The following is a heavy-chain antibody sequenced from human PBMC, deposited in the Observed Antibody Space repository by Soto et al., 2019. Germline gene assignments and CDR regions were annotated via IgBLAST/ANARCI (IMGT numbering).Heavy chain of an antibody. CDR1: GFTFSSYA. V-gene: IGHV3-23*01. Sequence: SLRLSCAASGFTFSSYAMSWVRQAPGKGLEWVSAISGSGGSTYYADSVKGRFTISRDNSKNTLYLQMNSLRAEDTAVYYCAKDLDSVVGATSGYYYGMDVWGQGTTVTVSS. CDR2: ISGSGGST. J-gene: IGHJ6*02. D-gene: IGHD1-26*01. CDR3: AKDLDSVVGATSGYYYGMDV.